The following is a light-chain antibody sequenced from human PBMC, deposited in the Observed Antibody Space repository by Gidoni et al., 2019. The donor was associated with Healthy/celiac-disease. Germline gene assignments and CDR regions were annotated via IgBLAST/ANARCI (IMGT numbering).Light chain of an antibody. CDR2: VAS. J-gene: IGKJ5*01. CDR3: QHHNSYPIT. CDR1: QGIGSY. V-gene: IGKV1-9*01. Sequence: DIQFTQSPSFLSASVGDRVTITCRASQGIGSYLAWYQQKPGKAPKVLIYVASTLQTAVPSRFSGSGSGTEFTLTISSLQPEDFATYYCQHHNSYPITFGQXTRLEIK.